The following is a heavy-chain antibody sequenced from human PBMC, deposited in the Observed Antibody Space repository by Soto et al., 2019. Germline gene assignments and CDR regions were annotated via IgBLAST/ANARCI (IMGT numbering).Heavy chain of an antibody. J-gene: IGHJ4*02. V-gene: IGHV3-21*02. CDR2: ISSSSTNI. Sequence: EVQLVESGGGLVKPGGSLRLSCAASGFIFTSYTVNWVRRAPGKGLEWVSSISSSSTNIHYADSVKGRFTISRDNAKKSLYLQMNSLRAEDTAVYYCARGPLYYFDYWGQGTLVTVSS. CDR1: GFIFTSYT. CDR3: ARGPLYYFDY.